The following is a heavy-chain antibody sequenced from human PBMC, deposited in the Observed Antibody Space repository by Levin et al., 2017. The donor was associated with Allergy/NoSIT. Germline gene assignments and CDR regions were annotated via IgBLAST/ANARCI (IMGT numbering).Heavy chain of an antibody. V-gene: IGHV3-74*01. CDR1: GFGFSAFW. CDR2: IDRAGRTT. Sequence: GESLKISCVASGFGFSAFWMYWVRQIPGKGLVWVSSIDRAGRTTSYADSEKGRFTVSRDNAKNTLYLQMTSLRPEDTALYYCARGQYYGMDVWGQGTPVTVSS. CDR3: ARGQYYGMDV. J-gene: IGHJ6*02.